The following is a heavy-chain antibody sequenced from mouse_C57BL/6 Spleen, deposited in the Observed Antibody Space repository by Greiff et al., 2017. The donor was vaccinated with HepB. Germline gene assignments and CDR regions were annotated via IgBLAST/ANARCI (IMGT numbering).Heavy chain of an antibody. Sequence: VQVVESGPGLVAPSQSLSITCTVSGFSLTSYGVHWVRQPPGKGLEWLVVIWSDGSTTYNSALKSRLSISKDNSKSQVFLKMNSLQTDDTAMYYCAAHYYGSSYIYAMDYWGQGTSVTVSS. D-gene: IGHD1-1*01. CDR1: GFSLTSYG. CDR2: IWSDGST. J-gene: IGHJ4*01. CDR3: AAHYYGSSYIYAMDY. V-gene: IGHV2-6*03.